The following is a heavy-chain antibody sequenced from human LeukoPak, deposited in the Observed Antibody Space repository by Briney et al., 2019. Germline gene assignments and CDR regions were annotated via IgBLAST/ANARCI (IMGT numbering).Heavy chain of an antibody. J-gene: IGHJ5*02. CDR2: ISGSVGST. CDR3: AKDLLLYFDWLQPDNWFDP. D-gene: IGHD3-9*01. CDR1: GFTFSSYA. Sequence: GGSLRLSCAASGFTFSSYAMSWVRQAPGKGLEWVSAISGSVGSTYYADSVKGRFTISRDNSKNTLYLQMNSLRAEDTAVCYSAKDLLLYFDWLQPDNWFDPWGQGTLVTVSS. V-gene: IGHV3-23*01.